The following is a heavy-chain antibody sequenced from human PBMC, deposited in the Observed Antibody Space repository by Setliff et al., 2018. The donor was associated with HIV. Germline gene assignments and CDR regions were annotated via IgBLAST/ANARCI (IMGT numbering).Heavy chain of an antibody. D-gene: IGHD5-12*01. J-gene: IGHJ4*02. CDR1: GYTLTEVS. CDR2: FDPEDGET. Sequence: GASVKVSCKVSGYTLTEVSIHWVRQAPGKGLEGMGYFDPEDGETVHAQKFQGRVTMTEDTSTDTAYMELSGLRSEDTAVYYCAATGSSGYVYWGQGTLVTVSS. CDR3: AATGSSGYVY. V-gene: IGHV1-24*01.